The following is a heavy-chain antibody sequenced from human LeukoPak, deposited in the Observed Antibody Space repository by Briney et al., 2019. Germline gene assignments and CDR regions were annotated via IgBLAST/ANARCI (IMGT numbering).Heavy chain of an antibody. Sequence: GGSLRLSCAASGFTFSSYSMNWVRQAPGKGLEGVSYISSSGDTISYADSVKGRFTISRDNSKNTLYLQMNSLRAEDTAVYYCARDFGTSCYPCWGQGTLVTVSS. D-gene: IGHD2-2*01. V-gene: IGHV3-48*01. CDR1: GFTFSSYS. J-gene: IGHJ4*02. CDR2: ISSSGDTI. CDR3: ARDFGTSCYPC.